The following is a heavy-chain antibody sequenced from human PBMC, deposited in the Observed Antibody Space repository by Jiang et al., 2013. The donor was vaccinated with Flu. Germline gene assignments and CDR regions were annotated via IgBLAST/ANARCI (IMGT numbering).Heavy chain of an antibody. D-gene: IGHD3-22*01. CDR2: WYDGIHQ. V-gene: IGHV3-33*01. J-gene: IGHJ4*02. Sequence: WYDGIHQYYADSVRGRFTISRDNSKSLLYLQMNSLRAEDTAVYYCARMSPMDYYDSSGYYLEDWGQGTLVTVSS. CDR3: ARMSPMDYYDSSGYYLED.